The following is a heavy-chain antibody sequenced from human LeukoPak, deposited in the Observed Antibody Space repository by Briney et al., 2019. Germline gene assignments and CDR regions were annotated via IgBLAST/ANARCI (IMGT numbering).Heavy chain of an antibody. J-gene: IGHJ3*02. Sequence: SETLSLTCTVSGGSISSSSYYWGWIRQPPGKGLEWIGSIYYSGSTYYNPSLKSRVTISVDTSKNQFSLKLSSVTAADTAVYYCARDSSRVQWLLPAITFDIWGQGTMVTVSS. CDR2: IYYSGST. V-gene: IGHV4-39*02. D-gene: IGHD3-22*01. CDR3: ARDSSRVQWLLPAITFDI. CDR1: GGSISSSSYY.